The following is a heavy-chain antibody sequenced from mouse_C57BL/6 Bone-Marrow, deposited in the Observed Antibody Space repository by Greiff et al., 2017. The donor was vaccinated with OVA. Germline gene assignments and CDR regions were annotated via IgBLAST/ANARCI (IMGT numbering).Heavy chain of an antibody. Sequence: QVQLQQPGAELVKPGASVKLSCKASGYTFTSYWMQWVKQRPGQGLEWIGEIDPSDSYTNYNQKFKGEATLTVDTSSSTAYMQLSSLTSEDSAVYYCARAGLPHYYAMDYWGQGTSVTVSS. CDR2: IDPSDSYT. V-gene: IGHV1-50*01. J-gene: IGHJ4*01. CDR3: ARAGLPHYYAMDY. D-gene: IGHD2-4*01. CDR1: GYTFTSYW.